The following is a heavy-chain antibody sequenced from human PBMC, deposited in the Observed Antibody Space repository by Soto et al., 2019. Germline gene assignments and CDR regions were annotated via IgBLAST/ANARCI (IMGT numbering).Heavy chain of an antibody. CDR3: ARIAGAEDLEY. V-gene: IGHV4-31*03. D-gene: IGHD6-19*01. J-gene: IGHJ4*02. Sequence: SETLSLTCSVSGGPISSGGYYWTWIRQRPGQGLEWIGYLYYSGNTYYNPSLKSRVSIAVDTSMNQFSLEVTSVTAADTAVYNCARIAGAEDLEYWGQGTLVTVSS. CDR1: GGPISSGGYY. CDR2: LYYSGNT.